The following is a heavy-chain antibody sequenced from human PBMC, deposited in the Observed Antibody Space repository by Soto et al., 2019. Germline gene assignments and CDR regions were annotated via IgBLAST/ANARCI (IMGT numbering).Heavy chain of an antibody. D-gene: IGHD2-2*01. Sequence: GGSLRLSCAASGFTFSSYGMHWVRQAPGKGLEWVAVIWYDGSNKYYADSVKGRFTISRDNSKNTLYLQMNSLRAEDTAVYYCAREVVVVPAANYGMDVWGQGTTVTVSS. CDR2: IWYDGSNK. CDR1: GFTFSSYG. J-gene: IGHJ6*02. CDR3: AREVVVVPAANYGMDV. V-gene: IGHV3-33*01.